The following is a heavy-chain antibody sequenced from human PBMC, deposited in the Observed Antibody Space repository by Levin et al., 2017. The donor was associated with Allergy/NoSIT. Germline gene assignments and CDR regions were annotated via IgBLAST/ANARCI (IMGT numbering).Heavy chain of an antibody. CDR2: ISYDGSRE. CDR1: EFAFSDYT. V-gene: IGHV3-30*04. CDR3: ARAIGRYYYAMDI. D-gene: IGHD3-16*01. Sequence: GESLKISCAASEFAFSDYTMHWVRQASGKGLQWVAVISYDGSRESYADSVKGRFTISRENYKNTLHLQMNSLRRDDTAVYYCARAIGRYYYAMDIWGQGTTVIVSS. J-gene: IGHJ6*02.